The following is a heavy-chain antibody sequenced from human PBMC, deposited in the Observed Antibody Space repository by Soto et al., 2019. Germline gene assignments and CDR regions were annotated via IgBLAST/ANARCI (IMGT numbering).Heavy chain of an antibody. CDR3: AKGMAVAANWFDP. CDR1: GGTFINYW. V-gene: IGHV3-7*01. J-gene: IGHJ5*02. Sequence: GSLRHSCVASGGTFINYWMNWVRQAPGKGPEWVANIKQDGSEKYYVDSVKGRFTISRDNAKNSLDLQMNSLRAEDTAVYYCAKGMAVAANWFDPWGQGTLVTVSS. D-gene: IGHD6-19*01. CDR2: IKQDGSEK.